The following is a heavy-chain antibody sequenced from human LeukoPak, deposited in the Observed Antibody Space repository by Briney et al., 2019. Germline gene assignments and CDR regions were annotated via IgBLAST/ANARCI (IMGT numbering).Heavy chain of an antibody. CDR1: GYTFTDYY. CDR2: INPNSGGS. J-gene: IGHJ4*02. Sequence: ASVKVSCKASGYTFTDYYIHWVRQAPGQGLEWMEWINPNSGGSYSTQKFQGRVTITRDTSITTAYMELSRLTSDDTAVYYCAHLLGGRDHWGQGALVTVSS. CDR3: AHLLGGRDH. V-gene: IGHV1-2*02. D-gene: IGHD3-16*01.